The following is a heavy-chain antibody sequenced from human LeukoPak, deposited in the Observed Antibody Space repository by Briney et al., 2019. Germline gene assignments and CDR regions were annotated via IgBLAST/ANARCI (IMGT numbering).Heavy chain of an antibody. D-gene: IGHD3-10*01. CDR3: ARGGSGNYYTTYYYYMDV. J-gene: IGHJ6*03. CDR1: GGSISSYY. CDR2: IYDSGST. V-gene: IGHV4-59*01. Sequence: SETLSLTCTVSGGSISSYYWSWIRQPPGKGLEWIGYIYDSGSTSYNPSLKSRVTISEDTSKNQFSLKLSSVTAADTAVYYCARGGSGNYYTTYYYYMDVWGKGTMVTISS.